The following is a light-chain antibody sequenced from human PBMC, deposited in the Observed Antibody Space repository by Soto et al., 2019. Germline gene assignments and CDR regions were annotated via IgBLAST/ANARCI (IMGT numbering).Light chain of an antibody. CDR1: QSVSSNQ. CDR3: QQYSSSPRT. Sequence: EIVLTQSPGTLSLSPGERATLSCRASQSVSSNQLAWYQQKPAQAPRLLIYGASFRATGIPDRFSGSGSGTDFILSISRLEPEDFAVYYCQQYSSSPRTFGPGTKVEIK. V-gene: IGKV3-20*01. CDR2: GAS. J-gene: IGKJ1*01.